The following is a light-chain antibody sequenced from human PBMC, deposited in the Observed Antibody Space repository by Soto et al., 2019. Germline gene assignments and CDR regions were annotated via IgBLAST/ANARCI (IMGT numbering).Light chain of an antibody. Sequence: QSVLTQPASVSGSPGQSITISCTGTSNDVGRYNLVSWFQQHPGKAPKLMISEVNKRPSGVSNRFSGSNPANTASLTISGLQAEYEADYYCFSHVCGSRPQWVYDGG. CDR3: FSHVCGSRPQWV. CDR2: EVN. CDR1: SNDVGRYNL. V-gene: IGLV2-23*02. J-gene: IGLJ3*02.